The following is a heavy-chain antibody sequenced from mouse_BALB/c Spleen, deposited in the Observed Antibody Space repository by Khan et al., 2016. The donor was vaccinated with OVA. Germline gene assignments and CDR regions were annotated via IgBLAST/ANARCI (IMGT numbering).Heavy chain of an antibody. D-gene: IGHD1-1*01. CDR3: ARIKKIVATYFDY. CDR2: TNPTNGRT. CDR1: GYTFTSYW. V-gene: IGHV1S81*02. Sequence: QVQLKESGAELVKAGASVKMSCKASGYTFTSYWMHWVKQRLGQGLEWFAETNPTNGRTYYNEKFKSKATLTVEQSSSTAYMLLSGPTFEDSAVYYCARIKKIVATYFDYGGQGTTLTVSS. J-gene: IGHJ2*01.